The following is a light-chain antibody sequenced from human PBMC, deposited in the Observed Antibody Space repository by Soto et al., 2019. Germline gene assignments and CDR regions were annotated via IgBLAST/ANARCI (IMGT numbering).Light chain of an antibody. Sequence: EIVLTQSTATLSLSPGERATLSCRASQSVSSYLLWYQQKPGQAPRLLIYDASNRATGIPARFSGSGSETDFTLTISSLEPEDFAVYYCQHRMNWPLTFGQGTRLEI. V-gene: IGKV3-11*01. CDR1: QSVSSY. CDR3: QHRMNWPLT. J-gene: IGKJ5*01. CDR2: DAS.